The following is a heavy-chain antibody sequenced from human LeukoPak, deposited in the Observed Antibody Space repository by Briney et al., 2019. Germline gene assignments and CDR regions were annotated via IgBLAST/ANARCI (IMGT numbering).Heavy chain of an antibody. CDR2: IYYSGST. Sequence: SETLSLTCTVSGGSISSGDYSWSWIRQPPGKGLEWIGYIYYSGSTYYNPSLKSRVTISVDTSKNQFSLKLSSVTAADTAVYYCASGPGVGDTAMVTAPSGYYYYGMDVWGQGTTVTVSS. CDR1: GGSISSGDYS. V-gene: IGHV4-30-4*01. J-gene: IGHJ6*02. CDR3: ASGPGVGDTAMVTAPSGYYYYGMDV. D-gene: IGHD5-18*01.